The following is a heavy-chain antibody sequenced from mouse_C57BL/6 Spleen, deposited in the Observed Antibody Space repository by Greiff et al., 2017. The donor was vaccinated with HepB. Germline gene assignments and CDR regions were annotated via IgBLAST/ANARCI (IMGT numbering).Heavy chain of an antibody. V-gene: IGHV1-64*01. CDR3: ARDVDYYGSSRYAMDY. D-gene: IGHD1-1*01. J-gene: IGHJ4*01. CDR1: GYTFTSYW. Sequence: QVQLQQPGAELVKPGASVKLSCKASGYTFTSYWMHWVKQRPGQGLEWIGMIHPNSGSTNYNEKFKSKATLTVDKSSSTAYMQLSSLTSEDSAVYYCARDVDYYGSSRYAMDYWGQGTSVTVSS. CDR2: IHPNSGST.